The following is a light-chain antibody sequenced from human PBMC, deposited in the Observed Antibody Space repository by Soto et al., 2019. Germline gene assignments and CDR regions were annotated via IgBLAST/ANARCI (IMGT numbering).Light chain of an antibody. CDR2: DVS. CDR1: SSDVGTYNY. CDR3: TSYTSSSTLV. Sequence: QSALTQPASVSGSPGQSITISCTGTSSDVGTYNYVSWYQQHAGKVPKLMIYDVSNRPSGVSDRFSGSKSSNTASLTISGLQAEDEADYYCTSYTSSSTLVFGGGTKLTVL. J-gene: IGLJ2*01. V-gene: IGLV2-14*01.